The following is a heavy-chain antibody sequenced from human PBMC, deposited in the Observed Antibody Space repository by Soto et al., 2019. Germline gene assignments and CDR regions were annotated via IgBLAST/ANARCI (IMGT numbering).Heavy chain of an antibody. V-gene: IGHV1-2*02. Sequence: QVQLVQSGAEVKKPGASVKVSCKASGYTFADYYIHWVRQAPGQGLEWMGWINPNSGGTKYAQKFQGRVTMTRDTSVRTAYMELIKLRSDDTAMYYCARGEWTTVVTGRGHDYWCQGTLVTVSS. CDR2: INPNSGGT. D-gene: IGHD4-17*01. CDR1: GYTFADYY. J-gene: IGHJ4*02. CDR3: ARGEWTTVVTGRGHDY.